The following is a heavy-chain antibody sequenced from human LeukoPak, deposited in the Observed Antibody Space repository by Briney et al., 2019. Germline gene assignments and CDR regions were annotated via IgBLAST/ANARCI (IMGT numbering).Heavy chain of an antibody. CDR1: GFTFNTSP. V-gene: IGHV3-23*01. D-gene: IGHD4-17*01. J-gene: IGHJ3*02. Sequence: PGGSLRLSCAASGFTFNTSPMSWVRQAPGKGLEWVSGISGSGASTYYADSVKGRFTISRDNSRNTLFVQMNSLRAEDTAVYYCAKGKGDYYAFDIWGQGTMVTVSS. CDR2: ISGSGAST. CDR3: AKGKGDYYAFDI.